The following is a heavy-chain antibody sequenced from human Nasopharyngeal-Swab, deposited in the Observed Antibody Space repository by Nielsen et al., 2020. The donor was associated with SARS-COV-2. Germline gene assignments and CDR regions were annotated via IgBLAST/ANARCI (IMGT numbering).Heavy chain of an antibody. CDR3: AKARRTDTYGFECFDY. CDR1: GFTFDDYA. J-gene: IGHJ4*02. D-gene: IGHD5-18*01. V-gene: IGHV3-9*01. Sequence: SLKISCAASGFTFDDYAMHWVRQAPGKGLEWVAGITWNSGSIDYADSVKGRFTVSRDNAKNSLYLQMNSLKPEDTALYYCAKARRTDTYGFECFDYWGQGTLVTVSS. CDR2: ITWNSGSI.